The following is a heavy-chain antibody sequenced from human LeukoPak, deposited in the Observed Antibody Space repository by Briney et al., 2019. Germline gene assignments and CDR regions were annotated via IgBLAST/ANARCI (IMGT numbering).Heavy chain of an antibody. V-gene: IGHV1-18*04. CDR3: ARDPRTQHDYGDYGYYYYMDV. J-gene: IGHJ6*03. D-gene: IGHD4-17*01. CDR1: GYTFTSYY. CDR2: ISAYNGNT. Sequence: ASVKVSCKASGYTFTSYYIHWVRQAPGRGLEWMGWISAYNGNTNYAQKLQGRVTMTTDTSTSTAYMELRSLRSDDTAVYYCARDPRTQHDYGDYGYYYYMDVWGKGTTVTVSS.